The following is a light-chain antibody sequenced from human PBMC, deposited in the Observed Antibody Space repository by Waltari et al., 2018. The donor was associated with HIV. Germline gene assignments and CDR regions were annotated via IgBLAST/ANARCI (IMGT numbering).Light chain of an antibody. V-gene: IGKV3-11*01. Sequence: EVVLTQSPATLSLSPGERATLSCRASQSVSSFFAWYQQKPGQPPRLRIYAASNRATGIPARFSGSGSGTDFTLTISSLEPEDFALDFCQQRKHWPLTFGPGTRVDIK. CDR3: QQRKHWPLT. J-gene: IGKJ3*01. CDR2: AAS. CDR1: QSVSSF.